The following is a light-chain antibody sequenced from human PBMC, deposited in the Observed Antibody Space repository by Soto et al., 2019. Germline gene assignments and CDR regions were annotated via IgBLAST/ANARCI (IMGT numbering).Light chain of an antibody. CDR3: HQYGSTPWT. CDR1: QSVSSDS. J-gene: IGKJ1*01. CDR2: GAF. Sequence: EIVLTQSPGTLSLSPGERATLSCRASQSVSSDSLAWYQQKPGQPPRLVIYGAFRRATGIPDRFSGSGSGTDFTLTVSRLEPEDFAVYHSHQYGSTPWTFGQGTKVEIK. V-gene: IGKV3-20*01.